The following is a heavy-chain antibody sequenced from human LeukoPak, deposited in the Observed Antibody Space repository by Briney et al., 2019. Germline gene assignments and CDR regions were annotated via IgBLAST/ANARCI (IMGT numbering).Heavy chain of an antibody. CDR2: IKQDGSEK. V-gene: IGHV3-7*01. CDR1: GFTFGSYW. CDR3: ARGDTAMALS. J-gene: IGHJ4*02. D-gene: IGHD5-18*01. Sequence: PGGSLRLSCAASGFTFGSYWMSWVRQAPGKGLEWVANIKQDGSEKYYVDSVKGRFTISRDNAKNSLYLQMNSLRAEDTAVYYCARGDTAMALSWGQGTLVTVSS.